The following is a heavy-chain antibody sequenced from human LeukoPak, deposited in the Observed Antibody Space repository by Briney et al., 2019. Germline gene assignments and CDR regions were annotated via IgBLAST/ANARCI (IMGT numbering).Heavy chain of an antibody. CDR2: ISGSGGST. J-gene: IGHJ3*02. V-gene: IGHV3-23*01. CDR1: GFTFSSYA. CDR3: AKSGYSSSWVLSAFDI. Sequence: GGSLRLSCAASGFTFSSYAMSWVRQAPGKGLEWVSAISGSGGSTCYADSVKGRFTISRDNSKNTLYLQMNSLRAEDTAVYYCAKSGYSSSWVLSAFDIWGQGTMVTVSS. D-gene: IGHD6-13*01.